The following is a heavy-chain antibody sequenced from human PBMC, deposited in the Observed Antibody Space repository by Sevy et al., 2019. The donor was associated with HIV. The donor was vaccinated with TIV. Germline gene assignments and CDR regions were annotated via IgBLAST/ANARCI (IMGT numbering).Heavy chain of an antibody. J-gene: IGHJ4*02. Sequence: GGSLRRSCAASGFTFSSYRMTWVRQAPGKGLEWVSCISSNSAYINYADSVKGRFTISRDNAKNLLYLQMDSLRAEDTAVYYCARAVLEISTWRSDYWGQGTQVTVSS. CDR1: GFTFSSYR. CDR2: ISSNSAYI. D-gene: IGHD1-1*01. CDR3: ARAVLEISTWRSDY. V-gene: IGHV3-21*01.